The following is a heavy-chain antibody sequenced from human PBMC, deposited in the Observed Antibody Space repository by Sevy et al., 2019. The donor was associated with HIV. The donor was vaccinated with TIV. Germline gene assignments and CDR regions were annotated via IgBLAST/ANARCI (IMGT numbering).Heavy chain of an antibody. CDR3: ARDSVVVPAARYYYGMDV. J-gene: IGHJ6*02. CDR2: ISYDGSNK. CDR1: GFTFSSYA. Sequence: GGSLRLSCAASGFTFSSYAMHWVRQAPGKGLEWVAVISYDGSNKYYADSVKGRFTISRDNSKNTLYLQMNSLRAEDTAVYYRARDSVVVPAARYYYGMDVWGQGTTVTVSS. V-gene: IGHV3-30-3*01. D-gene: IGHD2-2*01.